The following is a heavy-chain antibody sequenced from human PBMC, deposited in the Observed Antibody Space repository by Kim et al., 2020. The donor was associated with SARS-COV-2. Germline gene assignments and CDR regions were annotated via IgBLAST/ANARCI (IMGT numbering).Heavy chain of an antibody. D-gene: IGHD3-9*01. J-gene: IGHJ2*01. CDR3: ARFDTYWYFDL. Sequence: YYNPSLKSRVTMSVDTSNKQFSLYLTSVTAADTAVFYCARFDTYWYFDLWGRGTLVTVSS. V-gene: IGHV4-30-2*04.